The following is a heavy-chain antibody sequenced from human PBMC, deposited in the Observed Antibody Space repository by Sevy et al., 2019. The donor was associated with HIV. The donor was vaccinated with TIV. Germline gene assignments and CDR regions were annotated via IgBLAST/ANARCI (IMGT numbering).Heavy chain of an antibody. CDR3: ARIGYSSSWFLLYYFDY. V-gene: IGHV4-39*01. CDR2: IYYSGST. Sequence: SETLSLTCTVSGGSISSSSYYWGWIRQPPGKGLEWIGSIYYSGSTYYYPSLKSRVTISVNTSKNQFSLKLSSVTAADTAVYYCARIGYSSSWFLLYYFDYWGQGTLVTVSS. D-gene: IGHD6-13*01. J-gene: IGHJ4*02. CDR1: GGSISSSSYY.